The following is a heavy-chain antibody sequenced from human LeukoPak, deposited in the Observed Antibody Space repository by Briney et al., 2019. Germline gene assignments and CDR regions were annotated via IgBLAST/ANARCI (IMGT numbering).Heavy chain of an antibody. CDR1: GGTFSSYA. CDR3: ARSGYCSSTSCYRYYYYYMDV. V-gene: IGHV1-69*05. CDR2: IIPIFGTA. J-gene: IGHJ6*03. Sequence: GASVKVSCKASGGTFSSYAISWVRQAPGQGLEWMGGIIPIFGTANYAQKFQGRVTITTDESTSTAYMELSSLRSEDTAVYYCARSGYCSSTSCYRYYYYYMDVWGKGTTVTVSS. D-gene: IGHD2-2*01.